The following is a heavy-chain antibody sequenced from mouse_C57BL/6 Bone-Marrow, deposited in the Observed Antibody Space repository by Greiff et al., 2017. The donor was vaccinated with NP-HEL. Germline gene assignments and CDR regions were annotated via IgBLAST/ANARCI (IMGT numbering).Heavy chain of an antibody. Sequence: EVKLVESGAELVRPGASVKLSCTASGFNIKDDYMHWVKQRPEQGLEWIGWIDPENGDTEYASKFQGKATITADTSSNTAYLQLSSLTSEDTADYYCTRAYYGSNGAMEYWGQGTSVTVSS. CDR2: IDPENGDT. D-gene: IGHD1-1*01. J-gene: IGHJ4*01. CDR1: GFNIKDDY. CDR3: TRAYYGSNGAMEY. V-gene: IGHV14-4*01.